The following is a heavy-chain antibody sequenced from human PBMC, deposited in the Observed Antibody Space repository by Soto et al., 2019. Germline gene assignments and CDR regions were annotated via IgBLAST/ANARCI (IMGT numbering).Heavy chain of an antibody. V-gene: IGHV4-31*03. CDR2: IYYSGST. D-gene: IGHD3-22*01. Sequence: SETLSLTCTVSAGSISSGGYYWSWIRQHPGKGLEWIGYIYYSGSTYYNPSLKSRVTISVDTSKNQFSLKLSSVTAADTAVYYCARDSGYYPYGMDVWGQGTTVTVSS. CDR3: ARDSGYYPYGMDV. CDR1: AGSISSGGYY. J-gene: IGHJ6*02.